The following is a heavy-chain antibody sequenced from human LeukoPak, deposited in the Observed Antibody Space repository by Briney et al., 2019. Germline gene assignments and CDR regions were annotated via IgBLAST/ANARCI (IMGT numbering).Heavy chain of an antibody. CDR2: IYYSGST. CDR3: ARGLAAAGGGWFDP. V-gene: IGHV4-31*03. D-gene: IGHD6-13*01. J-gene: IGHJ5*02. Sequence: SETLSLTCTVSGGSISSGGYYWSWIRQHPGKGLEWIGYIYYSGSTYYNPSLKSRVTISVDTSKNQFSLKLSSVTAADTAVYYCARGLAAAGGGWFDPWGQGTLVTVSS. CDR1: GGSISSGGYY.